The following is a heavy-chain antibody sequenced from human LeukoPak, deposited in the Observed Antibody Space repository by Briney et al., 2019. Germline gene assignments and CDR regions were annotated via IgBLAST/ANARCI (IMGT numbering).Heavy chain of an antibody. Sequence: GESLKISCKGSGYSFTSYWISWVRQMPGKGLEWTGRIDPSDSYTNYSPSFQGHVTISADKSISTAYLQWSSLKASDTAMYYCARSLYYHGSGSSEFDYWGQGTLVTVSS. V-gene: IGHV5-10-1*01. CDR1: GYSFTSYW. D-gene: IGHD3-10*01. CDR2: IDPSDSYT. CDR3: ARSLYYHGSGSSEFDY. J-gene: IGHJ4*02.